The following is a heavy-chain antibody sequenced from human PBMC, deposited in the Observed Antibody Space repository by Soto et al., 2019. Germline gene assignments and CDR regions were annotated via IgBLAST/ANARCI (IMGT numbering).Heavy chain of an antibody. CDR3: AKDVYSSSYASYYYYGMDV. CDR1: GFTFSSYG. J-gene: IGHJ6*02. V-gene: IGHV3-30*18. CDR2: ISYDGSNK. Sequence: GGSLRLSCAASGFTFSSYGMHWVRQAPGKGLEWVAVISYDGSNKYYAVSVKGRFTISRDNSKNTLYLQMNSLRVEDTAVYYCAKDVYSSSYASYYYYGMDVWGQGTTVTVSS. D-gene: IGHD6-6*01.